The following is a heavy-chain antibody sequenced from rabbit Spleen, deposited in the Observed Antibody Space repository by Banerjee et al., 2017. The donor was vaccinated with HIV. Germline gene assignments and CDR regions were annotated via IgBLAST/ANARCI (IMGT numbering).Heavy chain of an antibody. D-gene: IGHD8-1*01. Sequence: QEQLVESGGGLVKPGASLTLTCTVSGFDFTSNPMCWVRQAPGKGLEWIACIAAGVSGTAYYATWAKGRFTISNPSSTTVTLQMTSLTAADTATYFCARDSGTSFSTYGMDLWGPGTLVT. CDR1: GFDFTSNP. J-gene: IGHJ6*01. V-gene: IGHV1S45*01. CDR2: IAAGVSGTA. CDR3: ARDSGTSFSTYGMDL.